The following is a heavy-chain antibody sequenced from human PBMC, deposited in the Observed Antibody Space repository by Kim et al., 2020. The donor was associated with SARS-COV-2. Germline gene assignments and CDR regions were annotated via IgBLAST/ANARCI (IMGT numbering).Heavy chain of an antibody. V-gene: IGHV4-34*01. CDR3: ARWPIVLMVYATVGYYGMDV. D-gene: IGHD2-8*01. J-gene: IGHJ6*02. Sequence: RVTISVDTSKNQFSLKLSSVTAADTAVYYCARWPIVLMVYATVGYYGMDVWGQGTTVTVSS.